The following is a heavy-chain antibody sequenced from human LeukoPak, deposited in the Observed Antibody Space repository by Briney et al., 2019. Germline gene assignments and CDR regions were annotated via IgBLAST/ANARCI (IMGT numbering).Heavy chain of an antibody. CDR1: GGSFSGYY. CDR3: ARGEKWWSYFDY. V-gene: IGHV4-34*01. J-gene: IGHJ4*02. CDR2: INHRGST. Sequence: PSETLSLTCAVYGGSFSGYYWSWIRQPPGKGLEWIGEINHRGSTNYNPSLKSRVTISVDTSKNQFSLKLSSVTAADTAVYYCARGEKWWSYFDYWGQGTLVTVSS. D-gene: IGHD2-15*01.